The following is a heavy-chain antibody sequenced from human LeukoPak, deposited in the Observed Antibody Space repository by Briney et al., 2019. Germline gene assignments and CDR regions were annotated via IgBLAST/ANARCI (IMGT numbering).Heavy chain of an antibody. D-gene: IGHD3-10*01. J-gene: IGHJ4*02. CDR1: GGSFSGYY. Sequence: PSETLSLTCAVYGGSFSGYYWRWIRQPPGKGLEWIGEINHSGSTNYNPSLKSRGTISVDTSKNQFPLKLSSVTAADTAVYCCARGHDGSGSYGGHWGQGTLVTVSS. CDR2: INHSGST. CDR3: ARGHDGSGSYGGH. V-gene: IGHV4-34*01.